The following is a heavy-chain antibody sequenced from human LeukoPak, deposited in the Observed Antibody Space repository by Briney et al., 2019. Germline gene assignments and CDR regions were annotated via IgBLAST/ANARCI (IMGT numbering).Heavy chain of an antibody. CDR3: ARKEGGAPPLSVDY. CDR1: GGSFSGYY. Sequence: SETLSLTCAVYGGSFSGYYWSWIRQPPGKGLEWIGYIYYSGSTNYNPSLKSRVTISVDTSKNQFSLKLSSVTAADTAVYYCARKEGGAPPLSVDYGGQEPLVPVPS. V-gene: IGHV4-59*01. J-gene: IGHJ4*02. D-gene: IGHD2/OR15-2a*01. CDR2: IYYSGST.